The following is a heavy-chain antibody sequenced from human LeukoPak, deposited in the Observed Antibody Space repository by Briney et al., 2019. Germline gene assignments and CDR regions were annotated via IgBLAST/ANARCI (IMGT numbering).Heavy chain of an antibody. V-gene: IGHV3-13*01. D-gene: IGHD6-13*01. CDR3: ARVWSPPYTSSWPYYFDY. J-gene: IGHJ4*02. CDR2: IGTAGDT. Sequence: GGSLRLSCAASEFTFSSSDMHWVRQATGKGLEWVSAIGTAGDTYYSGSVKGRFTISRENAKNSLYLQMNSLRAGDTAVYYCARVWSPPYTSSWPYYFDYWGQGTLVTVSS. CDR1: EFTFSSSD.